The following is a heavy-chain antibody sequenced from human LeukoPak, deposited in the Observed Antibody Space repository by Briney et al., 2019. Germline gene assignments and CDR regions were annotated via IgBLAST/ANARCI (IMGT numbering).Heavy chain of an antibody. CDR3: AREQGGWLNY. Sequence: GGSLRLSCAASGFTVSSNYTSWVRQAPGKGLEWVSVIYSGGSSYYADSVKGRFIISRDNSTNTLYLQMNSLRAEDTALYYCAREQGGWLNYWGQGTLVTVSS. D-gene: IGHD6-19*01. CDR1: GFTVSSNY. J-gene: IGHJ4*02. V-gene: IGHV3-66*01. CDR2: IYSGGSS.